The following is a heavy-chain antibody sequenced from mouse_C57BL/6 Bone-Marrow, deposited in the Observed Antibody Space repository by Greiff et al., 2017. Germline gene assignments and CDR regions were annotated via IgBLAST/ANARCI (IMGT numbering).Heavy chain of an antibody. CDR2: INPSSGYT. CDR3: ASSRLLCY. J-gene: IGHJ3*01. CDR1: GYTFTSYT. Sequence: VQLQQSGAELARPGASVKMSCKASGYTFTSYTMHWVKPRPGQGLEWIGYINPSSGYTKYNQKFKDKATLTADKSSSTAYMQLSSLTSEDSAVSYGASSRLLCYWGQGTLVTVSA. D-gene: IGHD6-1*01. V-gene: IGHV1-4*01.